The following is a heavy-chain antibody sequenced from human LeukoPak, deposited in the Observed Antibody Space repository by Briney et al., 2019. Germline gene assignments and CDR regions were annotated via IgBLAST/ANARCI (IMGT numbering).Heavy chain of an antibody. Sequence: SVTVSCKASGGTFSSYAISWVRQAPGQGLEWMGGIIPIFGTANYAQKFQGRVTITADESTSTAYMELSSLRSEDTAVYYCASYYYDSSGYYRDAFDIWGQGTMVTVSS. CDR3: ASYYYDSSGYYRDAFDI. J-gene: IGHJ3*02. CDR2: IIPIFGTA. CDR1: GGTFSSYA. V-gene: IGHV1-69*01. D-gene: IGHD3-22*01.